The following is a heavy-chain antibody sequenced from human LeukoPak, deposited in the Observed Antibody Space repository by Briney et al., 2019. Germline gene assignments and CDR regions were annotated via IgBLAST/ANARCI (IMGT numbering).Heavy chain of an antibody. Sequence: ASVKVSCKASGYTFTSYAIHWVRQAPGQRLEWMGWINPANGITKYSQKFQGRVIITSDTSASTAHMELSGLRSEDAAVYYCARRPGGLGRYYFEYWGQGTLVAVSS. CDR1: GYTFTSYA. J-gene: IGHJ4*02. CDR2: INPANGIT. V-gene: IGHV1-3*01. D-gene: IGHD3-16*02. CDR3: ARRPGGLGRYYFEY.